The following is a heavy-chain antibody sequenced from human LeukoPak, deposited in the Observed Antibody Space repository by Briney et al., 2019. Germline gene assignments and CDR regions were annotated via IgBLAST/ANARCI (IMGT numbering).Heavy chain of an antibody. CDR2: IYPGDSDT. Sequence: GESLKISCKGSGYSFTSYWIGWVRQMPGKGLEWMGIIYPGDSDTRYSPSFQGQVTISADKSISTAYLQWSSLKASDTAMYYCARLAHGGLQILMDYMDVWGKGTTVTVSS. J-gene: IGHJ6*03. CDR3: ARLAHGGLQILMDYMDV. CDR1: GYSFTSYW. V-gene: IGHV5-51*01. D-gene: IGHD2-8*01.